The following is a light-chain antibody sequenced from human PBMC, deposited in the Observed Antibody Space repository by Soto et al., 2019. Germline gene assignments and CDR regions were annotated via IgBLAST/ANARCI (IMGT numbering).Light chain of an antibody. CDR3: QQYGSSPRT. Sequence: EIVLTQSPGTLSLSPGERATLSCRASQSVSNSYLAWYQQKPGRAPRLLIYGASSRATDIPARFSGSGSGTEFTLTISSLQSEDFAVYYCQQYGSSPRTFGQGTKVDIK. CDR1: QSVSNSY. J-gene: IGKJ1*01. V-gene: IGKV3-20*01. CDR2: GAS.